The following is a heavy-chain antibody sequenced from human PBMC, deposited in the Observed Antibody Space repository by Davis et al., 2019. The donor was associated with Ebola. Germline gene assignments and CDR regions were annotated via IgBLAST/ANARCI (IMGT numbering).Heavy chain of an antibody. CDR3: VKDLGCSSSSCYRAPYYYGMDV. CDR1: GFTFSSYA. D-gene: IGHD2-2*01. J-gene: IGHJ6*02. V-gene: IGHV3-64D*08. Sequence: GESLKISCSASGFTFSSYAMNWVRQAPGKGLEYVSAISSNGGSTYYADSVKGRFTISRDNSKNTLYLQMSSLRAEDTAVYYCVKDLGCSSSSCYRAPYYYGMDVWGQGTTVTVSS. CDR2: ISSNGGST.